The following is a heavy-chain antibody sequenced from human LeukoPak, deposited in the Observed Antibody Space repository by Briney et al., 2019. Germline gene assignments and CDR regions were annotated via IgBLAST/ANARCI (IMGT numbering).Heavy chain of an antibody. V-gene: IGHV3-74*03. CDR2: INKDGSSI. Sequence: TGGSLSLSCAASGFTFSSFWMHWVRQVPGEGLVWVSRINKDGSSITYADSVKGRFTISRDNAKNTLYLQMNSLRADDTSVYYCARGYTYGGIDYWGQGTLVTVSS. CDR1: GFTFSSFW. CDR3: ARGYTYGGIDY. J-gene: IGHJ4*02. D-gene: IGHD5-18*01.